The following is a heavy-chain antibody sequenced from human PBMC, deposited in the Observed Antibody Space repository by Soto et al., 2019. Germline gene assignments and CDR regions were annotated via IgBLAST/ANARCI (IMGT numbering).Heavy chain of an antibody. D-gene: IGHD2-15*01. J-gene: IGHJ4*02. Sequence: QVQLQESGPGLVKPSGTLSLTCRVSSDSISSGNWWSWVRQPPGKGLEWIGEIYHSGSTNYNPSLASRVTISVDKSNNQFSLKLTSVTAADTAIYYCARSPGTWRLDFWGQGTLVTVSS. CDR1: SDSISSGNW. CDR3: ARSPGTWRLDF. CDR2: IYHSGST. V-gene: IGHV4-4*02.